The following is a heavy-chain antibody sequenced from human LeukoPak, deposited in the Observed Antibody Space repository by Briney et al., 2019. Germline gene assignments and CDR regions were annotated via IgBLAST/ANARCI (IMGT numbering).Heavy chain of an antibody. V-gene: IGHV1-2*02. CDR2: INPNSGGT. J-gene: IGHJ4*02. Sequence: GASVKVSCKASGYTFTGYYMHWVRQAPGQGLEWMGWINPNSGGTNYAQKLQGRVTMTTDTSTSTAYMELRSLRSDDTAVYYCARVYEGGYYDSSGYFWAYYFDYWGQGTLVTVSS. D-gene: IGHD3-22*01. CDR3: ARVYEGGYYDSSGYFWAYYFDY. CDR1: GYTFTGYY.